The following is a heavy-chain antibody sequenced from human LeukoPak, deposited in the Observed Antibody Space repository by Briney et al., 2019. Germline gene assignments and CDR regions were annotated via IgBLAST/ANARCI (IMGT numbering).Heavy chain of an antibody. CDR3: ARQRAAAGMGY. J-gene: IGHJ4*02. D-gene: IGHD6-13*01. Sequence: SETLSLTCTVSGGSISSSSYYWGWIRQPPGKGLEWIGSIYYSGSTYYNPSLKSRVPISVDTSKNQFSLKLSSVTAADTAVYYCARQRAAAGMGYWGQGTLVTVSS. CDR1: GGSISSSSYY. CDR2: IYYSGST. V-gene: IGHV4-39*01.